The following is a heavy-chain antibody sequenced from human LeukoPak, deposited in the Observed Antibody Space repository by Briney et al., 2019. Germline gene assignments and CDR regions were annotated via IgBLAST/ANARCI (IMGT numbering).Heavy chain of an antibody. D-gene: IGHD3-10*02. V-gene: IGHV4-34*01. CDR3: ARHVTHIFDP. Sequence: SETLSLTCAVYGGSFSGYYWSWIRQPPGKGLEWIGEINHSGSTNYNPSLKSRVTISVDTSKNQFSLKLSSVTAADTAVYYCARHVTHIFDPWGQGTLVTVSS. CDR1: GGSFSGYY. J-gene: IGHJ5*02. CDR2: INHSGST.